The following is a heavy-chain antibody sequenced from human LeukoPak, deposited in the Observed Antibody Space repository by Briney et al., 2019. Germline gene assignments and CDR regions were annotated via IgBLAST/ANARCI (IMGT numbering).Heavy chain of an antibody. CDR3: ARDWTPDY. J-gene: IGHJ4*02. CDR1: GFSFSSYW. Sequence: GGSLRLSCPASGFSFSSYWMLWVRQAPGKGLVWVSRINLDGSTAEYADSVKGRFTISRDNAKSTLYLQMNSLRVEDTAVYYCARDWTPDYWGQGTLVTVSS. CDR2: INLDGSTA. D-gene: IGHD3/OR15-3a*01. V-gene: IGHV3-74*03.